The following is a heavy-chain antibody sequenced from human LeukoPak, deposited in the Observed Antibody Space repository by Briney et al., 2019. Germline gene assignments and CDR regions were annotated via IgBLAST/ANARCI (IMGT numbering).Heavy chain of an antibody. V-gene: IGHV3-7*01. Sequence: GGSLRLSCAASGFTFSSYWMSLVRQAPGKGLEWVANIKQDGSETYYADSVKGRFTISRDNAKNSLYLQMNSLRAEDTAVYYCTRDRLVIGYRGQGTLVTVSS. D-gene: IGHD3-10*01. CDR3: TRDRLVIGY. CDR1: GFTFSSYW. J-gene: IGHJ4*02. CDR2: IKQDGSET.